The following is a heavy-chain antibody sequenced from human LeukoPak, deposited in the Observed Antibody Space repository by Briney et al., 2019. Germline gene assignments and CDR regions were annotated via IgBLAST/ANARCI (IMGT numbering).Heavy chain of an antibody. J-gene: IGHJ5*02. CDR1: GGSISSYY. D-gene: IGHD6-19*01. CDR2: IYYSGST. Sequence: SETLSLTCTVSGGSISSYYWGWLRQPPGKGLEWVGSIYYSGSTYYNPSLKSRGTISVDTSKNQFSLKLSSVTAADTAVYSCARGGHSGGWPPNWFDPWGQGTLVTVSS. V-gene: IGHV4-39*07. CDR3: ARGGHSGGWPPNWFDP.